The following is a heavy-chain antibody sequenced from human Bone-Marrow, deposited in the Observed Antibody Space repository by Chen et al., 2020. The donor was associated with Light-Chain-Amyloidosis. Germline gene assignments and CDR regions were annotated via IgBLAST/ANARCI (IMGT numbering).Heavy chain of an antibody. CDR2: IWYDGSKK. J-gene: IGHJ2*01. CDR1: GFTFSNYA. Sequence: VQLVESGGGLVQPGGSLRLSCVGSGFTFSNYAMTWVRQAPGNGLEWVAVIWYDGSKKYYADSVKGRFTITKDNSKNTLFLQMDRLRAEDTAVYYCARAINAITRYWYFDLWGRGTRVTVSS. V-gene: IGHV3-33*08. D-gene: IGHD1-20*01. CDR3: ARAINAITRYWYFDL.